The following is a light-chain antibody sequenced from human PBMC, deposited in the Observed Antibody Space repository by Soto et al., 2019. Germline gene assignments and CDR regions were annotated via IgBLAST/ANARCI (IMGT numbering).Light chain of an antibody. V-gene: IGLV2-14*01. J-gene: IGLJ2*01. CDR2: DVS. Sequence: QSALTQPPSVSGSPGQSITISCTGTSSDIGGYNYVSWYQQHPGKAPKLMIYDVSNRPSGVSNRFSGSKSGNTASLTISGLQAADEADYYCSSYTSSSTLVVFGGGTKLTVL. CDR3: SSYTSSSTLVV. CDR1: SSDIGGYNY.